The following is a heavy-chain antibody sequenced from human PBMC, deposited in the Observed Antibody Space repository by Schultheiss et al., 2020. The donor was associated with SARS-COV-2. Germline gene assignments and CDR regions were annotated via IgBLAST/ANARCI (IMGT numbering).Heavy chain of an antibody. CDR2: ISYDGSNK. D-gene: IGHD6-6*01. J-gene: IGHJ3*02. CDR3: ARDKGIAARVDAFDI. Sequence: GGSLRLSCAASGFTFSSYGMHWVRQAPGKGLEWVAVISYDGSNKYYADSVKGRFTISRDNSKNTLYLQMNSLRAEDTAVYYCARDKGIAARVDAFDIWGQGTMVTVSS. V-gene: IGHV3-30*03. CDR1: GFTFSSYG.